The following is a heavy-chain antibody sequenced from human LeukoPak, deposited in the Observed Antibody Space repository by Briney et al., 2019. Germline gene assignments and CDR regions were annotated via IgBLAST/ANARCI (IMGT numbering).Heavy chain of an antibody. CDR2: ISSSGSTI. Sequence: GGSLRLSCAASGFTFSDYYMSWIRQAPGKGLEWVSYISSSGSTIYYADSVKGRLTISRDNAKNSLYLQMNSLRAEDTAVYYCARVRCSSNSCFPDYWGQGTLVTVSS. D-gene: IGHD2-15*01. V-gene: IGHV3-11*04. J-gene: IGHJ4*02. CDR1: GFTFSDYY. CDR3: ARVRCSSNSCFPDY.